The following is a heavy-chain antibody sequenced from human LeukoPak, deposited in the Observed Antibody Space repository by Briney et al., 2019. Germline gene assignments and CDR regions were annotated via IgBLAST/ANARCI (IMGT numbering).Heavy chain of an antibody. J-gene: IGHJ4*02. CDR3: ARVTDSSGSGLY. D-gene: IGHD5-12*01. CDR2: MYHGGST. Sequence: SETLSLTCAVSGGSITSRDYSWSWIRQPPGKGLEWIGYMYHGGSTYYNPSLKSRVTISVDRSRNQFSLRLSSVTAADTAVYYCARVTDSSGSGLYWGQGTLVTVSS. V-gene: IGHV4-30-2*01. CDR1: GGSITSRDYS.